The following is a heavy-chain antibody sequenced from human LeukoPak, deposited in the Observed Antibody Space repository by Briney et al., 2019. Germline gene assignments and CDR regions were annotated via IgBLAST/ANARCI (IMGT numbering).Heavy chain of an antibody. CDR2: MNPDSGNT. V-gene: IGHV1-8*02. D-gene: IGHD5-24*01. CDR3: ARDREPITSFDP. CDR1: GYTFTSYD. Sequence: ASVKVSCKASGYTFTSYDISWVRRATGQGLEWMGWMNPDSGNTGYVEKFKGRVTMTRNTSISTAYMELSSLRSEDTAVYYCARDREPITSFDPWGQGTLVTVSS. J-gene: IGHJ5*02.